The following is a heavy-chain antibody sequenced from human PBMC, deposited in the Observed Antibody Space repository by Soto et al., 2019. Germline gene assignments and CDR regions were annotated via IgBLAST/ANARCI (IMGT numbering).Heavy chain of an antibody. V-gene: IGHV5-51*01. J-gene: IGHJ6*02. Sequence: LGESLKISCRGFGYTFTSYCIAWVRQMPGKGLEWMGIIYPRDSVTRYSPSFQGLVTISAEKSISTAYLRWSSLKASDTAMYYCARLYFYDGVVVPLSQGMDVWGQGTTVTVSS. CDR3: ARLYFYDGVVVPLSQGMDV. D-gene: IGHD3-22*01. CDR2: IYPRDSVT. CDR1: GYTFTSYC.